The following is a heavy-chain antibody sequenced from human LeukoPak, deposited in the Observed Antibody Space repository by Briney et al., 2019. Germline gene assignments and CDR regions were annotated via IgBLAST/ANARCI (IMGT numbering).Heavy chain of an antibody. CDR1: GFIFGNYS. J-gene: IGHJ5*02. D-gene: IGHD2/OR15-2a*01. Sequence: GGSLRLSCAASGFIFGNYSMNWVRQAPGKGLEWVSYISSSSTIYYADSVKGRFTISRDNAKNSLYLQMTSLRAEDTAVYYCARASYVRGLSWFDPWGQGTLVTVSS. CDR3: ARASYVRGLSWFDP. V-gene: IGHV3-48*01. CDR2: ISSSSTI.